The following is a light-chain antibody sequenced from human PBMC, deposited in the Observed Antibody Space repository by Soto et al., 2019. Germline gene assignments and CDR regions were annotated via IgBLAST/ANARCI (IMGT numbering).Light chain of an antibody. J-gene: IGKJ2*01. Sequence: DVEMTQSPSTLPTSIGDRVTITCRASQNVSNWLAWYQQKPGKAPKLLIYKASRLESGVPSRFSASGSGTDFTLTINSLQSDDFATYFCQQYSKDSTFGQGTKLEIK. CDR1: QNVSNW. V-gene: IGKV1-5*03. CDR2: KAS. CDR3: QQYSKDST.